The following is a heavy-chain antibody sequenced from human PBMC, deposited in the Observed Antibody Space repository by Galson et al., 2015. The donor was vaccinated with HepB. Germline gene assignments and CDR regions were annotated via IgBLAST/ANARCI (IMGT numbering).Heavy chain of an antibody. CDR3: ARDPFKGVGVTPLDY. J-gene: IGHJ4*02. V-gene: IGHV1-3*01. CDR1: GYSFTSYA. CDR2: INAGNGNT. Sequence: QSGAEVKKPGASVKVSCKASGYSFTSYAIHWVRQAPGQRLEWMGWINAGNGNTKYSQKFQGRVTITRDTSASTAFMELSSLTSEDAAVYYCARDPFKGVGVTPLDYWGQGTLVTVSS. D-gene: IGHD1-26*01.